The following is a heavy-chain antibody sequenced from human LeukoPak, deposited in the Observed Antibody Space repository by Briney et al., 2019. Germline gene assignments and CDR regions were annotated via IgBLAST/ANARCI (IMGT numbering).Heavy chain of an antibody. Sequence: ASVKVSCKASGYTFTGYYMHWVRQAPGQGLEWMGWINPNSGGTNYAQKFQGRVTMTRDTSISTAYMELSRLRSDDTAVYYCARQDSSSWYGFDYWGQGTLVTVSS. J-gene: IGHJ4*02. V-gene: IGHV1-2*02. CDR1: GYTFTGYY. CDR2: INPNSGGT. CDR3: ARQDSSSWYGFDY. D-gene: IGHD6-13*01.